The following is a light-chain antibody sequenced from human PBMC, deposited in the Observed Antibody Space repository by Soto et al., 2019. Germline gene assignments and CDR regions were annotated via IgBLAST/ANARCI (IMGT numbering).Light chain of an antibody. CDR2: LAS. Sequence: IQLTQSPSSLSASVGDRVTITCRASQDISRSLAWYQQRPGRAPRLLIYLASNLQSGVPSRFSGSGSGTDFTLTFGGLQPEDFATYHCQQLYGYPLTFGGGTRVEIK. CDR1: QDISRS. J-gene: IGKJ4*01. CDR3: QQLYGYPLT. V-gene: IGKV1-9*01.